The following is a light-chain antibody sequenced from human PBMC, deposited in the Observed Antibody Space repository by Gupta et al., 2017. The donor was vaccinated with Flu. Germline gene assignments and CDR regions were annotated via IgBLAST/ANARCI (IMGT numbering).Light chain of an antibody. CDR1: QTVARSD. Sequence: VFTLSPRSLSLSPGESATLSCRASQTVARSDLAWYKKKPGQTARLLIYGASSRVKGVKDRWSGSGEGTAETITIIRREQEDVAVYYCQQEYSGLLQFSFGQGTKLEIK. CDR3: QQEYSGLLQFS. CDR2: GAS. J-gene: IGKJ2*03. V-gene: IGKV3-20*01.